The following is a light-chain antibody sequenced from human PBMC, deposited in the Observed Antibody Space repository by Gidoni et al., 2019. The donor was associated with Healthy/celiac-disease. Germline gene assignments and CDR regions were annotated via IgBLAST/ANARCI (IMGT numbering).Light chain of an antibody. CDR2: DAS. J-gene: IGKJ4*01. CDR1: QDISNH. V-gene: IGKV1-33*01. CDR3: QQYDNLPLT. Sequence: DIQMTPSPSSLSASVGDRVTITCQASQDISNHLNSCQQKPGKAPNLLIYDASYLETGVPSRCIGSGSGTDFTFTFSSLQPEDIATYYCQQYDNLPLTFGGGTKVEIK.